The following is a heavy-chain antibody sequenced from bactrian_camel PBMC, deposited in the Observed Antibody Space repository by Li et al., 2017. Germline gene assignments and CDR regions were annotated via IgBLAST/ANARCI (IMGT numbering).Heavy chain of an antibody. CDR1: EYTNC. CDR2: ITNIGRT. D-gene: IGHD5*01. J-gene: IGHJ6*01. V-gene: IGHV3S53*01. Sequence: HVQLVESGGGSAQAGGSLRLSCAASEYTNCLAWFRQAPGKELEWVSTITNIGRTLYSAPVKGRFTMSRDNAKSTLYLQLNSLKPEDTAMYYCAARYQGGFGLGGLCTDVLGDFPYWGQGTQVTVS. CDR3: AARYQGGFGLGGLCTDVLGDFPY.